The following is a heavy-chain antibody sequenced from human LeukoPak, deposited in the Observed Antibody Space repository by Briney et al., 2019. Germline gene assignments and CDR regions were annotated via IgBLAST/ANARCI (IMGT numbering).Heavy chain of an antibody. J-gene: IGHJ4*02. CDR1: GFSFSNYN. CDR2: ISSSSSYI. V-gene: IGHV3-21*01. D-gene: IGHD5-24*01. Sequence: PGGPLRLSCAASGFSFSNYNMNWVRQAPGKGLEWVSSISSSSSYIYYADSVKGRFTISRDNAKNSLYLQMNSLRAEDTAVYYCARDTTGRDGYNLDYWGQGTLVTVSS. CDR3: ARDTTGRDGYNLDY.